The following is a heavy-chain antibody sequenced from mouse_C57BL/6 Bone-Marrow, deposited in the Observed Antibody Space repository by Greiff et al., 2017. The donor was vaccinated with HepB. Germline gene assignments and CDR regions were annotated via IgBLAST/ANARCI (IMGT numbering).Heavy chain of an antibody. CDR1: GYSITSGYY. CDR2: ISYDGSN. CDR3: AREEGLTGTDFDY. J-gene: IGHJ2*01. Sequence: EVQLVVSGPGLVKPSQSLSLTCSVTGYSITSGYYWNWIRQFPGNKLEWMGYISYDGSNNYNPSLKNRISITRDTSKNQFFLKLNSVTTEDTATYYCAREEGLTGTDFDYWGQGTTLTVSS. V-gene: IGHV3-6*01. D-gene: IGHD4-1*01.